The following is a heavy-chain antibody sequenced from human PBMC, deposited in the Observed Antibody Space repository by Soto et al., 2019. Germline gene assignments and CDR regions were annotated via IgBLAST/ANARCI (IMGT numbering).Heavy chain of an antibody. CDR3: ATMYDFWSGYSGPPYGMDV. CDR1: GGTFSSYA. Sequence: SVKVSCKASGGTFSSYAISWVRQAPGQGLEWMGGIIPIFGTANYAQKFQGRVTITADESTSTAYMELSSLRSEDTAVYYCATMYDFWSGYSGPPYGMDVWGQGTTVTVSS. J-gene: IGHJ6*02. CDR2: IIPIFGTA. V-gene: IGHV1-69*13. D-gene: IGHD3-3*01.